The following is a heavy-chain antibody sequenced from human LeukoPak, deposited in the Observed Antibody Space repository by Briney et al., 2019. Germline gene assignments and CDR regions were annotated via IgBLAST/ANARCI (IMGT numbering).Heavy chain of an antibody. J-gene: IGHJ4*02. Sequence: QPGGSLRLSCAASGFTFRNYAMNWVRQTPGKGLEWVSYTSSSSSTIYYADSVKGRFTISRDNAKNSLYLQMNSLRAEDTAVYYCARKYCSSTSCLFDCWGQGTLVTVSS. V-gene: IGHV3-48*04. D-gene: IGHD2-2*01. CDR1: GFTFRNYA. CDR3: ARKYCSSTSCLFDC. CDR2: TSSSSSTI.